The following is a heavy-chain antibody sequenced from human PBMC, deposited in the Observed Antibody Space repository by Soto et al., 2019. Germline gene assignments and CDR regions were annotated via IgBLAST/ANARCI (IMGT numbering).Heavy chain of an antibody. J-gene: IGHJ5*02. CDR3: ARSSGSSYLFDP. CDR1: GYTFTSYG. D-gene: IGHD6-6*01. CDR2: IRAYNGNT. V-gene: IGHV1-18*01. Sequence: QVQLVQSGAEVKKPGASVKVSCKASGYTFTSYGISWVRQAPGQWLEWMGWIRAYNGNTNYAQKLQGRVTMTTYTSTSTAYLELRCLRSDDTAVYYCARSSGSSYLFDPWGQGTLVTVSS.